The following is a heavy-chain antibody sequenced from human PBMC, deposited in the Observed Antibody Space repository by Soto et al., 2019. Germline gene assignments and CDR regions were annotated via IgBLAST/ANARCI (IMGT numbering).Heavy chain of an antibody. D-gene: IGHD1-26*01. V-gene: IGHV3-23*01. CDR1: GFTFSSYA. J-gene: IGHJ4*02. Sequence: QSGGSLRVSCAASGFTFSSYAMSWVRQAPGKGLEWVSAISGSGGSTYYADSVKGRFTISRDNSKNTLYLQMNSLRAEDTAVYYCAKVSEGSYDFDYWGQGTLVTVSS. CDR2: ISGSGGST. CDR3: AKVSEGSYDFDY.